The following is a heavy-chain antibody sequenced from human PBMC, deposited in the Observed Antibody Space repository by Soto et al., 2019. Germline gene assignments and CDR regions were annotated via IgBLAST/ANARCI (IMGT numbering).Heavy chain of an antibody. J-gene: IGHJ4*02. CDR3: AKDVGFQQHLFVFDL. D-gene: IGHD3-10*02. CDR2: ISPMFRSS. Sequence: QVQLVQSGAEMKRPGASVKVSCKASGYTFSKYDVSWVRQAPGQGLEWLGLISPMFRSSNFAQKFQDRLTIFADASAGTAYMELSSLRSDDTAIYYCAKDVGFQQHLFVFDLWGQGTLVTVSS. CDR1: GYTFSKYD. V-gene: IGHV1-69*13.